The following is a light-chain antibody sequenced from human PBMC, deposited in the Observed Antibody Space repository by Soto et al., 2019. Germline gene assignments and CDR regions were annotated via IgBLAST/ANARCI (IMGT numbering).Light chain of an antibody. CDR2: DAS. J-gene: IGKJ4*01. Sequence: EIVLTQSPATLSLSPGERATLSCRASQSVSSYLAWYQQKPGQAPRLRIYDASNRATGIPARFSGSGSGTDFTLTISCLEPEDFAVDYCQQRSSRPLTFGGGTKVEIK. CDR3: QQRSSRPLT. V-gene: IGKV3-11*01. CDR1: QSVSSY.